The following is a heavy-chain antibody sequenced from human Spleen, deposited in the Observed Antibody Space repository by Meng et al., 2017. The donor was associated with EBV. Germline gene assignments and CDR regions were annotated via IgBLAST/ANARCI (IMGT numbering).Heavy chain of an antibody. CDR2: IYNSGIT. Sequence: QGRLKVPGQGLVKPPQTLSLSCAVAGGSISSAGYYWSWIRQPPGKGLEWIGYIYNSGITYYNPSLKSRVTISEETSKNQFSLKLTSVTAADTAVYYCARESQPGIAAAAVGGFDFWGQGTLVTVSS. J-gene: IGHJ4*02. CDR3: ARESQPGIAAAAVGGFDF. CDR1: GGSISSAGYY. D-gene: IGHD6-13*01. V-gene: IGHV4-30-4*01.